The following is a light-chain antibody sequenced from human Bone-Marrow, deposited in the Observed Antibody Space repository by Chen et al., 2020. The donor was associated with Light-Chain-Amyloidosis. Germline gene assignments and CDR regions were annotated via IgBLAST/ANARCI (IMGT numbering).Light chain of an antibody. CDR3: SSYTITNTLV. CDR2: EVT. V-gene: IGLV2-14*01. J-gene: IGLJ1*01. CDR1: SNDVGGDNH. Sequence: QSALTQPASVSGSPGQSITISCTGTSNDVGGDNHVSWYQQHPDKAPKLVIYEVTNRPSWVPDRFAGSKSDNTASLTISGLQTEDEADYFCSSYTITNTLVFGSGTRVTVL.